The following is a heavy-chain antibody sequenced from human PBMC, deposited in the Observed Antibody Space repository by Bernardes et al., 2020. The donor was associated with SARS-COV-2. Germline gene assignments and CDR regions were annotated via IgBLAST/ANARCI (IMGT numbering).Heavy chain of an antibody. Sequence: GGSLRLSCAASGFTFSSYAMSWVRQAPGKGLEWVSAISGSGGSTYYADSVKGRFTISRDNSKNTLYLQMNSLRAEDTAVYYCAKGPGDYVWGSYFFDYWGQGTLVTVSS. CDR1: GFTFSSYA. D-gene: IGHD3-16*01. CDR2: ISGSGGST. V-gene: IGHV3-23*01. CDR3: AKGPGDYVWGSYFFDY. J-gene: IGHJ4*02.